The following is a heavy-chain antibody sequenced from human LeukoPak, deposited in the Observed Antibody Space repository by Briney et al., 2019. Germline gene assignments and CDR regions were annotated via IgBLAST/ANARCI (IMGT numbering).Heavy chain of an antibody. CDR2: IYYSGST. D-gene: IGHD3-9*01. J-gene: IGHJ5*02. CDR3: ARHFGWVDWTGGTGYNWFDP. V-gene: IGHV4-31*03. CDR1: GGSISSGGYY. Sequence: PSQTLSLTCTVSGGSISSGGYYWSWIRQHPGKGLEWIGYIYYSGSTNHNPSLKSRVTISVDTSKNQFSLKLSSVTAADTAVYYCARHFGWVDWTGGTGYNWFDPWGQGTLVTVSS.